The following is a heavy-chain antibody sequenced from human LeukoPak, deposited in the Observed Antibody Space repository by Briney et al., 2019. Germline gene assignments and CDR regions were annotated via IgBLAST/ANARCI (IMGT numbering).Heavy chain of an antibody. J-gene: IGHJ4*02. CDR3: ARHGGCDSANCQGYFDY. CDR2: VYYNGGT. Sequence: SETLSLTCTVSGGSISRYYWNWIRQSPGKGLEWVGYVYYNGGTTYNPSLKRRVTISIDASKNLLSLKLRSVTAADTAMYYCARHGGCDSANCQGYFDYWGQGALVTVSS. CDR1: GGSISRYY. V-gene: IGHV4-59*08. D-gene: IGHD2/OR15-2a*01.